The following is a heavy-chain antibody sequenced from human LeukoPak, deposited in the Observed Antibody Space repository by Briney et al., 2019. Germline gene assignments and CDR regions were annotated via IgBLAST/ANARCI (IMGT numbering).Heavy chain of an antibody. V-gene: IGHV5-51*01. CDR3: ARLPAYTSGWPPYYFDY. CDR1: GYSFTTYC. CDR2: IYPGDSDA. Sequence: GESLKISCKGYGYSFTTYCIGWVRQMPGKGPEWMGIIYPGDSDARYSPSFQGQVTISADKSISTAFLQWSSVGASDTAMYYCARLPAYTSGWPPYYFDYWGQGTLVTVSS. J-gene: IGHJ4*02. D-gene: IGHD6-19*01.